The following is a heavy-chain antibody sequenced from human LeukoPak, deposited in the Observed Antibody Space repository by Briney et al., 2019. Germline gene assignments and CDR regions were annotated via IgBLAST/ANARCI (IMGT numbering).Heavy chain of an antibody. V-gene: IGHV4-59*08. J-gene: IGHJ4*02. CDR1: GGSISGYY. D-gene: IGHD1-26*01. Sequence: SETLSLTCTVSGGSISGYYWSWVRNRPGQGLELVGNSYYSGSTSYNPSLKSRVTVSVDTAKNQSSLRLTSVTAADTAVYFCARRYSGTYWDSWGRGTLVTVSS. CDR2: SYYSGST. CDR3: ARRYSGTYWDS.